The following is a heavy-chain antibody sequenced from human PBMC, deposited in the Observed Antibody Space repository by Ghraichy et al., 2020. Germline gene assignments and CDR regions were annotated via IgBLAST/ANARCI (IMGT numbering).Heavy chain of an antibody. D-gene: IGHD2-2*01. CDR1: GGSFSGYY. CDR3: ARGWGIVVVPAAKFDP. Sequence: ETLSLTCAVYGGSFSGYYWSWIRQPPGKGLEWIGEINHSGSTNYNPSLKSRVTISVDTSKNQFSLKLSSVTAADTAVYYCARGWGIVVVPAAKFDPWGQGTLVTVSS. V-gene: IGHV4-34*01. CDR2: INHSGST. J-gene: IGHJ5*02.